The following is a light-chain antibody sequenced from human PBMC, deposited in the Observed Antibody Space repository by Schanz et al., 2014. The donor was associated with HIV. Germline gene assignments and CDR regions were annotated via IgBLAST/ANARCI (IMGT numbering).Light chain of an antibody. CDR3: KQSYSTPIT. J-gene: IGKJ5*01. CDR2: AAS. CDR1: QSISSY. V-gene: IGKV1-39*01. Sequence: DIQMTQSPSSLSASEGDRATITCRASQSISSYLNWYQQKPGKAPKLLIYAASSLQSGVPSRFSGSGAGTDFTLAISSLQPEDFATYYGKQSYSTPITFGQGTRLEIK.